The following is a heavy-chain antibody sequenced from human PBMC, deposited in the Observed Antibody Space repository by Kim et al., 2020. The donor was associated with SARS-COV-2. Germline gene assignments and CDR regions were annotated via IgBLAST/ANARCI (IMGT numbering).Heavy chain of an antibody. CDR1: GFTSSFGSFG. J-gene: IGHJ6*01. V-gene: IGHV3-21*01. CDR3: ARDTSLSSAYNPFYYG. D-gene: IGHD5-12*01. CDR2: ISSSGSFT. Sequence: GGSLRLSCGVSGFTSSFGSFGMNWVRQAPGRGLEWVAFISSSGSFTYHADSVEGRFTISRYNAKNSLYLQMNSLRAEDTAVYYCARDTSLSSAYNPFYYG.